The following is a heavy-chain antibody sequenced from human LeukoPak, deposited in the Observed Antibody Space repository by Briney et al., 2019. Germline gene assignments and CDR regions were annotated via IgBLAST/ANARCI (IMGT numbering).Heavy chain of an antibody. D-gene: IGHD5-24*01. J-gene: IGHJ4*02. V-gene: IGHV1-2*02. Sequence: GASVKVSCKASGYTFTGYYMHWVRQAPGQGLEWMGWINPNSGDTTYAQRFQGRVTMIRDTSISTAYMELSRLRSDDTAVYYCARVVGRDGYTGPFDYWGQGTLVTVSS. CDR3: ARVVGRDGYTGPFDY. CDR2: INPNSGDT. CDR1: GYTFTGYY.